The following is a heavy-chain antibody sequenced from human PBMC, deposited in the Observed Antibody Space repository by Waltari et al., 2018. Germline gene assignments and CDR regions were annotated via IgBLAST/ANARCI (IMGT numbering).Heavy chain of an antibody. V-gene: IGHV4-39*01. CDR1: GGSISSSSYY. D-gene: IGHD6-13*01. J-gene: IGHJ4*02. Sequence: QLQLQESGPGLVKPSETLSLTCTVSGGSISSSSYYWGWIRQPPGKGLGWIGSIYYSGNTYYNPSLKSRVTISVDTSKNQFSLKLSSVTAADTAVYYCAAHSSSWYLIDYWGQGTLVTVSS. CDR3: AAHSSSWYLIDY. CDR2: IYYSGNT.